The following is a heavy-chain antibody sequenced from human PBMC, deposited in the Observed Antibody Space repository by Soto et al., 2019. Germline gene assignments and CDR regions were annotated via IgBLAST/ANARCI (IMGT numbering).Heavy chain of an antibody. J-gene: IGHJ6*02. V-gene: IGHV4-30-2*01. Sequence: PSETLSLTCAVSGGSISSGGYSWSWIRQPPGKGLEWIGYIYHSGSTYYNPSLKSRVTISVDRSKNQFSLKLSSVTAADTAVYYCARGVTTYYYYVMDVWGQGTTVTVSS. CDR1: GGSISSGGYS. CDR3: ARGVTTYYYYVMDV. CDR2: IYHSGST. D-gene: IGHD4-4*01.